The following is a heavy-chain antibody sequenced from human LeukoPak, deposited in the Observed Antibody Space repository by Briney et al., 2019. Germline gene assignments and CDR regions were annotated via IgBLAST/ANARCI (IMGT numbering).Heavy chain of an antibody. CDR3: ARYGIAVAGDYYYYGMDV. Sequence: SETLSLTCAVYGGSFSGYYWSWIRQPPGKGLEWIGEINHSGSTNYNPSLKSRVTISVDTSKNQFSLKLSSVTAADTAVYYCARYGIAVAGDYYYYGMDVWGQGTTVTVSS. D-gene: IGHD6-19*01. V-gene: IGHV4-34*01. CDR1: GGSFSGYY. J-gene: IGHJ6*02. CDR2: INHSGST.